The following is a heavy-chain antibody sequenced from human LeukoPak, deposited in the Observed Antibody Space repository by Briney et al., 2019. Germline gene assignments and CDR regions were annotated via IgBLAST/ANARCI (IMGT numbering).Heavy chain of an antibody. CDR2: IIPIFGTA. J-gene: IGHJ5*02. CDR3: ARGTTGTPWWFDP. V-gene: IGHV1-69*05. Sequence: VASVKVSCKASGGTFSSYAISWVRQAPGQGLEWMGGIIPIFGTANYAQKFQGRVTITTDESTSTAYMELSSLRSEDTAVYYCARGTTGTPWWFDPWGQGTLVTVSS. D-gene: IGHD1-1*01. CDR1: GGTFSSYA.